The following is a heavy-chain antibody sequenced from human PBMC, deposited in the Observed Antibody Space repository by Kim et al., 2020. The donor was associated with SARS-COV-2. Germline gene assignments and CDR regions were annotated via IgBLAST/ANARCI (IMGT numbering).Heavy chain of an antibody. CDR2: IYYSENT. V-gene: IGHV4-39*01. Sequence: SETLSLTCTVSGGSISSSSYYWGWIRQPPGKGLEWIGSIYYSENTYYNPSLKSRVTISVDTSKNQFSLKLSSVTAADTAVYHCARLVTIFGVEIAGWFDPWGQGTLVTVSS. CDR3: ARLVTIFGVEIAGWFDP. J-gene: IGHJ5*02. CDR1: GGSISSSSYY. D-gene: IGHD3-3*01.